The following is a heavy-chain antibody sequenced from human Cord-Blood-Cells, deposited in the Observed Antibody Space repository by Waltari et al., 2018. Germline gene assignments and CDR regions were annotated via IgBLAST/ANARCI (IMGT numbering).Heavy chain of an antibody. CDR2: IYWDDDK. CDR3: AHRSITIFGVVSDAFDI. J-gene: IGHJ3*02. D-gene: IGHD3-3*01. V-gene: IGHV2-5*02. CDR1: GFSLSTSGVG. Sequence: QITLKESGPTLVKPTQTLTLTCTFSGFSLSTSGVGVGWIRQPPGKALEWLALIYWDDDKRYSPSLKSRLTITKDTSNNQVVLTMTNMDPVDTATYYCAHRSITIFGVVSDAFDIWGQGTMVTVSS.